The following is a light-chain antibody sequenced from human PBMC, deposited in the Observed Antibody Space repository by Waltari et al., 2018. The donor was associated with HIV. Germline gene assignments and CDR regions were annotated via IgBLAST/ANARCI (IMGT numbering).Light chain of an antibody. Sequence: DIQMTQSPSFLSASIGDTIVISCRASQALDNSLGWYQQKPGRSPKLLIYSASRLEGGVPSRFSGSGSGADYTLTITGLQPDDFATYYCQQFWTTPLTFGGGT. J-gene: IGKJ4*01. CDR2: SAS. CDR3: QQFWTTPLT. V-gene: IGKV1-NL1*01. CDR1: QALDNS.